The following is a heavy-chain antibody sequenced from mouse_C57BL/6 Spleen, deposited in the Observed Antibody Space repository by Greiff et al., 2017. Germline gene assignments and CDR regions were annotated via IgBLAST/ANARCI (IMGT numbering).Heavy chain of an antibody. Sequence: QVQLKQPGAELVRPGSSVKLSCKASGYTFTSYWMHWVKQRPIQGLEWIGNIDPSDSETHYNQKFKDKATLTVDKSSSTAYMQLSSLTSEDSAVYYCARDDGYDHGVYFDNWGQGTTLTVSS. J-gene: IGHJ2*01. V-gene: IGHV1-52*01. CDR3: ARDDGYDHGVYFDN. D-gene: IGHD2-2*01. CDR1: GYTFTSYW. CDR2: IDPSDSET.